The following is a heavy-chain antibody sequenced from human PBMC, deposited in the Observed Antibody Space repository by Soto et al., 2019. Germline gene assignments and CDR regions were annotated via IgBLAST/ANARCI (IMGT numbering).Heavy chain of an antibody. Sequence: GGALRLSCAASGFTFSSYSMHWVRQAPGKGLEWVSSISSSRSYIYYADSVKGRFTISRDNAKNSLYLQMNSLRAEDTAVYYCARDYDFWSGSDFDYWGQGTLVTVSS. D-gene: IGHD3-3*01. J-gene: IGHJ4*02. V-gene: IGHV3-21*01. CDR3: ARDYDFWSGSDFDY. CDR1: GFTFSSYS. CDR2: ISSSRSYI.